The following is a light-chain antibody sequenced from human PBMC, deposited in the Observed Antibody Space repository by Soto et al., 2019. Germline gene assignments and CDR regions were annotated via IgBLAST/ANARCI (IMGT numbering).Light chain of an antibody. CDR3: QQYGTSPPYT. CDR1: QSVNLN. J-gene: IGKJ2*01. Sequence: EIMMTQSPGTLSVSPGEGATLSCTASQSVNLNLAWYQQKPGQPPRLLLYGASTRATGIPVRFRGSGSGTDFTLTISRLEPEDFAVYYCQQYGTSPPYTFGQGTKLEIK. CDR2: GAS. V-gene: IGKV3-20*01.